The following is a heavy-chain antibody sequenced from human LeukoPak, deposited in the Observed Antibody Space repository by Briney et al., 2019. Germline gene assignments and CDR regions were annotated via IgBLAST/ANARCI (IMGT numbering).Heavy chain of an antibody. Sequence: SETLSLTCTVSGGSISSYYWSWIRQPPGKGLEWIGEINHSGSTNYNPSLKSRVTISVDTSKNQFSLKLSSVTAADTAVYYCASFRKLFDYWGQGTLVTVSS. J-gene: IGHJ4*02. CDR2: INHSGST. V-gene: IGHV4-34*01. CDR1: GGSISSYY. CDR3: ASFRKLFDY.